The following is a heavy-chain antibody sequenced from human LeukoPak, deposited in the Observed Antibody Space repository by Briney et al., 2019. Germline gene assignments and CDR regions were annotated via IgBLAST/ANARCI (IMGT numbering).Heavy chain of an antibody. D-gene: IGHD6-6*01. CDR3: ARDRTKYSSSNWFDP. J-gene: IGHJ5*02. CDR2: IKQDGSEK. CDR1: GFTFSSYW. Sequence: GGSLRLSCAASGFTFSSYWMSWVRQAPGKGLEWVANIKQDGSEKYYVDSVKGRFTISRDNAKNSLYLQMNSLRAEDTAVYYCARDRTKYSSSNWFDPWGQGTLVTVSS. V-gene: IGHV3-7*01.